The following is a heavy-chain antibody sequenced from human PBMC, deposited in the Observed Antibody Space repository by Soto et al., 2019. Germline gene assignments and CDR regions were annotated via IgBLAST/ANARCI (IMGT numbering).Heavy chain of an antibody. V-gene: IGHV3-7*03. CDR2: IKQDGSKK. CDR3: VRGTLSPGLDN. D-gene: IGHD1-7*01. Sequence: GGSLRLSCAASGFTFNSYWMSWVRQTPGKGLEWVANIKQDGSKKTYVDSVKGRFTISRDNAKNSLYLQINSLRAEDTAVYFCVRGTLSPGLDNWGQGTLVTVSS. J-gene: IGHJ4*02. CDR1: GFTFNSYW.